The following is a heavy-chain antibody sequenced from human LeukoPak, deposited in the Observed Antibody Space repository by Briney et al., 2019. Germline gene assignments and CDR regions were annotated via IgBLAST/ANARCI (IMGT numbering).Heavy chain of an antibody. Sequence: GGSLRLSCTASGFTFGDYAMSWVRQAPWKGREWVGVIISKAYGGITEYAGSVKGRFTISRDDSKSIAYLQMNSLKTEDTAVYYCTRDVRSDSSGYRPTRPDAFDIWGQGTMVTVSS. CDR3: TRDVRSDSSGYRPTRPDAFDI. CDR2: IISKAYGGIT. V-gene: IGHV3-49*04. CDR1: GFTFGDYA. J-gene: IGHJ3*02. D-gene: IGHD3-22*01.